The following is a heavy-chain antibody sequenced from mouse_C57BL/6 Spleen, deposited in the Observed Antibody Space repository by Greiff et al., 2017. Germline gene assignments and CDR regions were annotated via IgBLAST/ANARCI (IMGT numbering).Heavy chain of an antibody. V-gene: IGHV10-1*01. CDR2: IRSKSNNYAT. CDR1: GFSFNTYA. Sequence: EVKLMESGGGLVQPKGSLKLSCAASGFSFNTYAMNWVRQAPGKGLEWVARIRSKSNNYATYYADSVKDRFTISRDDSESMLYLQMNNLKTEDTAMYYCVRHHDGYYDYYAMDYWGQGTSVTVSS. CDR3: VRHHDGYYDYYAMDY. D-gene: IGHD2-3*01. J-gene: IGHJ4*01.